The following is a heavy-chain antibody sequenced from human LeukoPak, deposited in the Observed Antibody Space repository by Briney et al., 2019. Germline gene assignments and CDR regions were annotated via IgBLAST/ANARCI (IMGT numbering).Heavy chain of an antibody. Sequence: GGSLRLSCAASGFTFSNYWMTWVRQAPGKGLEWVANIKQDGSEKYYVDSVKGRFTISRDNTKNSLYLQMNSLRAEDTAVYFCAGGLYLSTGAFDYWGQGIPVTVSS. V-gene: IGHV3-7*01. CDR2: IKQDGSEK. D-gene: IGHD2-8*02. CDR1: GFTFSNYW. J-gene: IGHJ4*02. CDR3: AGGLYLSTGAFDY.